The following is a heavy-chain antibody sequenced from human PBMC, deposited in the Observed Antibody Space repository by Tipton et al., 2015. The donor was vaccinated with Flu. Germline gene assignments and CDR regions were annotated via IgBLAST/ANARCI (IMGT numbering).Heavy chain of an antibody. J-gene: IGHJ4*02. CDR1: GGSISNYY. CDR3: ARSPGGYTFDY. V-gene: IGHV4-4*07. Sequence: TLSLTCTVSGGSISNYYWSWIRQPAGKGLEWIGRIYSSGSTNYNPSLKSRVTMSVDTSRNQFSLSLTSVTAADTAVYFCARSPGGYTFDYWGQGTLVTVSS. D-gene: IGHD5-12*01. CDR2: IYSSGST.